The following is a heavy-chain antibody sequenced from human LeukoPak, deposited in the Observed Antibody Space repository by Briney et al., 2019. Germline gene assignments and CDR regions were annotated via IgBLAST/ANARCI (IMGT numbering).Heavy chain of an antibody. CDR3: ARDMVRGVIISSY. J-gene: IGHJ4*02. D-gene: IGHD3-10*01. Sequence: PGGSLRLSCAASGFTFSSYSMNWVRQAPGKGLEWVSSISSSSSYIYYADSVKGRFTISRDHAKNSLYLQMNSLRAEDTAVYYCARDMVRGVIISSYWGQGTLVTVSS. V-gene: IGHV3-21*01. CDR1: GFTFSSYS. CDR2: ISSSSSYI.